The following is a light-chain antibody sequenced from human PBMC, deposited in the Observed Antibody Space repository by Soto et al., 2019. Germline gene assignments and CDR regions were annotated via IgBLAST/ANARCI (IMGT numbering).Light chain of an antibody. CDR2: GAS. CDR3: QQYRNWPRT. CDR1: QSVAIN. V-gene: IGKV3-15*01. Sequence: EIVLTQSPATLSVSPGDRVTLSCRASQSVAINLAWYQQRPGQAPRLLVYGASTKATDMPGRFSGRGSGTEFTLTINNLQSEDFAVYYCQQYRNWPRTFGQGTKVEIK. J-gene: IGKJ1*01.